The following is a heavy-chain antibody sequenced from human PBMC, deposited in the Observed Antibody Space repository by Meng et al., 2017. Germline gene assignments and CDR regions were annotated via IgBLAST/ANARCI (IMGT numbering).Heavy chain of an antibody. CDR3: ARELSTMIVPGGWFDP. V-gene: IGHV4-59*01. J-gene: IGHJ5*02. CDR2: IYYSGST. Sequence: SETLSLTCTVSGGSISSYYWSWIRQPPGKGLEWIGYIYYSGSTNYNPSLKSRVTISVDTSKNQFSLKLSPVTAADTAVYYCARELSTMIVPGGWFDPWGQGTLVTVSS. D-gene: IGHD3-22*01. CDR1: GGSISSYY.